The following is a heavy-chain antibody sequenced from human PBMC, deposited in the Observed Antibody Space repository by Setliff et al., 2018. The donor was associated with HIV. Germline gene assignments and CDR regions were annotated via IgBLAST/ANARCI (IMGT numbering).Heavy chain of an antibody. CDR1: GGSISSGDYY. D-gene: IGHD6-13*01. J-gene: IGHJ4*02. CDR2: IYYSGST. CDR3: ARESPSSSWFYFDF. Sequence: SETLSLTCTVSGGSISSGDYYWSWIRQPPGKGLEWTGYIYYSGSTNYNPSLKSRVTVSVDTSKNQFSLKLGSVTAADTAVYYCARESPSSSWFYFDFWGQGTLVTVSS. V-gene: IGHV4-61*08.